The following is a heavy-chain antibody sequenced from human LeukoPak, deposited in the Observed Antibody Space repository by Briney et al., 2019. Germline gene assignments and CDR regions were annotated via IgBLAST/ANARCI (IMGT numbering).Heavy chain of an antibody. CDR3: ARLNPASYDILTGYSY. CDR1: GFTFSSYE. V-gene: IGHV3-48*03. Sequence: GGSLRLSCAASGFTFSSYEMNWVRQAPGKGLEWVSYISSSGSTIYYADSVKGRFTISRDNAKNSLYLQMNSLRAEDTAVYYCARLNPASYDILTGYSYWGQGTLVTVSS. D-gene: IGHD3-9*01. J-gene: IGHJ4*02. CDR2: ISSSGSTI.